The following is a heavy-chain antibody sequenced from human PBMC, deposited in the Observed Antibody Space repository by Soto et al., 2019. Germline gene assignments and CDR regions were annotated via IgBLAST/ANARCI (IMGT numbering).Heavy chain of an antibody. CDR1: GGSISSGGYS. Sequence: PSETLSLTGAVSGGSISSGGYSWSWIRQPPGKGLEWIGYIYHSGSTYYNPSLKSRVTISVDRSKNQFSLKLSSVTAADTAVYYCARALFDSNLSWFDPWGQGTLVTVSS. CDR2: IYHSGST. V-gene: IGHV4-30-2*01. D-gene: IGHD4-4*01. CDR3: ARALFDSNLSWFDP. J-gene: IGHJ5*02.